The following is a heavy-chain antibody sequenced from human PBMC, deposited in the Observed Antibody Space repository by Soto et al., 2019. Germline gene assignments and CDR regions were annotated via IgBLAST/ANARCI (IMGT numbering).Heavy chain of an antibody. J-gene: IGHJ4*02. CDR1: GGSISSYY. D-gene: IGHD1-1*01. Sequence: SETLSLTCTVSGGSISSYYWSWIRQPPGKGLEWIAYIYYSGSTEYNPSLKSRVTISVDTSKNQFSLKLSSVTAADTAVYYCARQLSTTIAPLPFDYWGQGTLVTVSS. V-gene: IGHV4-59*08. CDR3: ARQLSTTIAPLPFDY. CDR2: IYYSGST.